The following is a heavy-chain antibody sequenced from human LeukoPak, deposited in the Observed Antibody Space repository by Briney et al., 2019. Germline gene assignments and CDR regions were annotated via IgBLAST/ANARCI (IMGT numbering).Heavy chain of an antibody. CDR3: ARRDDSSGYHKIFDY. Sequence: SETLSLTCTVSGGSISSGSYYWGWIRQPPGKGLEWIGNIYYGENTYYNPSLKSRVTISLDTSKNQFHLKLSSLTAADTAVYYCARRDDSSGYHKIFDYWGPGTLVTVSS. D-gene: IGHD3-22*01. CDR2: IYYGENT. V-gene: IGHV4-39*01. CDR1: GGSISSGSYY. J-gene: IGHJ4*02.